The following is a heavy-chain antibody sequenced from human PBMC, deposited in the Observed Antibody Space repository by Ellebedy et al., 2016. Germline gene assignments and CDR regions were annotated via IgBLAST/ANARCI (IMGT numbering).Heavy chain of an antibody. CDR2: IYYSGST. CDR1: GGSISSYF. V-gene: IGHV4-59*01. D-gene: IGHD1-26*01. J-gene: IGHJ3*02. Sequence: SETLSLTCTVSGGSISSYFWSWIRQPPGKGLEWIGYIYYSGSTNYNPSLKSRVTISVDTSKNQFSLRLSSVTAADTAVFYCASSGSSDAFDIWGQGTMVTVSS. CDR3: ASSGSSDAFDI.